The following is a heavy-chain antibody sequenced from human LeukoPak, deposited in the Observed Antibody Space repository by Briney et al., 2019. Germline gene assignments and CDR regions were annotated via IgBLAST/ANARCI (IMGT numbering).Heavy chain of an antibody. CDR2: IIPIFGTA. CDR1: GGTFSSYA. V-gene: IGHV1-69*06. Sequence: ASVKVSCKASGGTFSSYAINWVRQAPGQGLEWMGGIIPIFGTANYAQKFQGRVTITADKSTSTAYMELSSLRSEDTAVYYCAREGGSPKSYNYYYMDVWGKGTTVTVSS. J-gene: IGHJ6*03. CDR3: AREGGSPKSYNYYYMDV. D-gene: IGHD1-26*01.